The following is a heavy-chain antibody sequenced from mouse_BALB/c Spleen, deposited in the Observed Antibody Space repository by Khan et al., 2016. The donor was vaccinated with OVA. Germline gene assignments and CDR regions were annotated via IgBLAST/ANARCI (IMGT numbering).Heavy chain of an antibody. CDR3: ARIKKIVATYFDY. J-gene: IGHJ2*01. CDR2: TNPTNGRT. D-gene: IGHD1-1*01. Sequence: QVRLQQSGAELVKAGASVKMSCKASGYTFTSYWMHWVKQRLGQGLEWFAETNPTNGRTYYNEKFKSKATLTVDKSSSTAYMLLSGPTFEDSAVYYCARIKKIVATYFDYWGQGTTLT. V-gene: IGHV1S81*02. CDR1: GYTFTSYW.